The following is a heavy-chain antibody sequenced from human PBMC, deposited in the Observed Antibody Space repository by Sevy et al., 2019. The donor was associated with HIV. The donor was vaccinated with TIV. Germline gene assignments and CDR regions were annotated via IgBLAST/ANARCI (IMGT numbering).Heavy chain of an antibody. J-gene: IGHJ4*01. CDR3: AKDFYGSGSYYTTDY. V-gene: IGHV3-23*01. CDR2: ISGSGGTT. D-gene: IGHD3-10*01. CDR1: GFTFSSYA. Sequence: GGSLRLSCAASGFTFSSYAMTWFRQAPGRGLEWVSSISGSGGTTDYADSVKGRFTISRDNSKNTVYLQMNSLRAEDTAVYYCAKDFYGSGSYYTTDYWGQGTLVTVSS.